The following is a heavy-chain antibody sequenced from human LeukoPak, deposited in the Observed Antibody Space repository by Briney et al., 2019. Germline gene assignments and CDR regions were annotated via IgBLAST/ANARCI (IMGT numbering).Heavy chain of an antibody. J-gene: IGHJ2*01. CDR2: IYYSGGT. V-gene: IGHV4-31*03. Sequence: SQTLSLTCTVSGGSISSGSYYWAWIRQHPGKGLEWIGYIYYSGGTYYNPSLESRVTVSEDTSKNQFSLKLTSVTAADTAVYYCARRAPSAGYFDLWGRGTLVSVSS. CDR1: GGSISSGSYY. CDR3: ARRAPSAGYFDL.